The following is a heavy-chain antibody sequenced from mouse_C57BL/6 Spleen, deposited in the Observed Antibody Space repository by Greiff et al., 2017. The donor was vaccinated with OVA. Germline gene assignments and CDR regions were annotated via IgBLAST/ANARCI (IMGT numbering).Heavy chain of an antibody. CDR2: ISYDGSN. CDR3: ARGRDCDVDY. D-gene: IGHD2-13*01. J-gene: IGHJ2*01. Sequence: EVKLMESGPGLVKPSQSLSLTCSVTGYSITSGYYWNWIRQFPGNKLEWMGYISYDGSNNYNPYLKNRISITRDTSKNQFFLNLNSVTTEDTATYCCARGRDCDVDYWGQGTTLTVSS. V-gene: IGHV3-6*01. CDR1: GYSITSGYY.